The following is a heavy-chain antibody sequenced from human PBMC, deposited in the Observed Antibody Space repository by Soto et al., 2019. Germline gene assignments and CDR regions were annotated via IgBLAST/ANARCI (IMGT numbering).Heavy chain of an antibody. Sequence: ASVKVSCKASGYTFTGYYMHWVRQAPGQGLEWMGWINPNSGGTNYAQKFQGWVTMTRDTSISTAYMELSRLRSDDTAVYYCARGLALIAAAGTLYHRESYYYGMDVWGQGTTVTVSS. V-gene: IGHV1-2*04. CDR3: ARGLALIAAAGTLYHRESYYYGMDV. D-gene: IGHD6-13*01. J-gene: IGHJ6*02. CDR2: INPNSGGT. CDR1: GYTFTGYY.